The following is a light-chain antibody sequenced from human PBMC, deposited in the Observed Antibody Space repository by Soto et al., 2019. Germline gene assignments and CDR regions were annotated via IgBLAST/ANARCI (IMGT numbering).Light chain of an antibody. Sequence: IVMTQSPPSLPVTPGEPASISCRSSQSLLHSNGYNYLDWYLQKPGQSPQLLIYLGSNRASGVPDRFSGRGSGTDFTLKISRVEAEDVGVYYCMQPLQSWTFGQGTKVEIK. V-gene: IGKV2-28*01. CDR3: MQPLQSWT. CDR1: QSLLHSNGYNY. J-gene: IGKJ1*01. CDR2: LGS.